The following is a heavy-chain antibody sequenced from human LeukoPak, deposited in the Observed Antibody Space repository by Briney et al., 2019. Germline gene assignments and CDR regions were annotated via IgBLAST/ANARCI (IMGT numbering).Heavy chain of an antibody. CDR1: GYTFSNYA. J-gene: IGHJ4*02. D-gene: IGHD6-13*01. Sequence: ASVKVSCKTSGYTFSNYAINWVRQAPGQGLEWMGWINTNTGNPTYAQGFTGRFVFSLDTSVSTAYLQISSLKVEDSAVYYCARDTSSWYGEFDYWGQGTPVTVSS. CDR2: INTNTGNP. CDR3: ARDTSSWYGEFDY. V-gene: IGHV7-4-1*02.